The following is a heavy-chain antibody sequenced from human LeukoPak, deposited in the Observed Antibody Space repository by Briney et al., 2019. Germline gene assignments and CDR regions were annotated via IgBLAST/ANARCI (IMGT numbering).Heavy chain of an antibody. CDR3: ARAPLSIAARPEYFDY. D-gene: IGHD6-6*01. CDR1: GGSISSSSYY. Sequence: SETLSLTRTVSGGSISSSSYYWGWIRQPPGKGLEWIGSIYYSGSTYYNPSLKSRVTISVDTSKNQFSLKLSSVTAADTAVYYCARAPLSIAARPEYFDYWGQGTLVTVSS. CDR2: IYYSGST. J-gene: IGHJ4*02. V-gene: IGHV4-39*07.